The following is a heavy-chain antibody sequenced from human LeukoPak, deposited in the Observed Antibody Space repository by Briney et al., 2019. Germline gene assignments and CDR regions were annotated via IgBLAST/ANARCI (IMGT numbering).Heavy chain of an antibody. CDR1: GGSFSGYY. V-gene: IGHV4-34*01. J-gene: IGHJ6*03. CDR2: INHSVST. CDR3: ARGPLRRGESSGWYGNYYYYYMDV. D-gene: IGHD6-19*01. Sequence: PSETLSLTCAVYGGSFSGYYWSWIRQPPGKGLEWIGEINHSVSTNHNPSLTSRVTISVDTSKNQFSLKLSSVTAADTAVYYCARGPLRRGESSGWYGNYYYYYMDVWGKGTTVTVSS.